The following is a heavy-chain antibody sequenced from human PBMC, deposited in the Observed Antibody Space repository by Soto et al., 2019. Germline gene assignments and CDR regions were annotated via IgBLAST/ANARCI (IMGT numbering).Heavy chain of an antibody. CDR3: ASDRSSTYYYYGMDL. D-gene: IGHD6-19*01. CDR2: ISYDGSNQ. V-gene: IGHV3-30-3*01. Sequence: PGGSLRLSCEASGFSFNRHGIHWVRQAPGKGLEWLAVISYDGSNQDYADSVKGRFSISRDNSKNTVYLQMNSLRAEDTAVYYCASDRSSTYYYYGMDLWGQGTTVTVSS. J-gene: IGHJ6*02. CDR1: GFSFNRHG.